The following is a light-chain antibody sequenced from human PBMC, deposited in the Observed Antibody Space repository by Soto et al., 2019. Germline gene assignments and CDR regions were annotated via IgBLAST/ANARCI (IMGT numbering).Light chain of an antibody. CDR3: QQSRNWPLT. Sequence: EIVLTQSPATPSLSPGERATLSCRASQSISSILAWYQQKPGQAPRLLIYDASNRATGIPLRFSGSGSGTDFTLTISSLEPEDFAVYYCQQSRNWPLTFGGGTKVEIK. J-gene: IGKJ4*01. CDR2: DAS. CDR1: QSISSI. V-gene: IGKV3-11*01.